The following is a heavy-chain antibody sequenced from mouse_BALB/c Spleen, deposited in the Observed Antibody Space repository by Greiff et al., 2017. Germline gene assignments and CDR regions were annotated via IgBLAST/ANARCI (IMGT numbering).Heavy chain of an antibody. D-gene: IGHD1-1*01. J-gene: IGHJ1*01. CDR3: ARYYGSPYFDV. V-gene: IGHV1-63*02. Sequence: QVQLKQSGAELVRPGTSVKISCKASGYTFTNYWLGWVKQRPGHGLEWIGDIYPGGGYTNYNEKFKGKATLTADTSSSTAYMQLSSLTSEDSAVYFCARYYGSPYFDVWGAGTTVTVSS. CDR1: GYTFTNYW. CDR2: IYPGGGYT.